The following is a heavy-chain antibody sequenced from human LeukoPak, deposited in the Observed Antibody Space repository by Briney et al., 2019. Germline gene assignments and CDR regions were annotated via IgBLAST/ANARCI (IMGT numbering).Heavy chain of an antibody. CDR3: ARSIVATNGGDY. D-gene: IGHD5-12*01. J-gene: IGHJ4*02. CDR1: GFTFDSYA. Sequence: PGGSLRLSCSASGFTFDSYAMNWVRQAPGKGLEWVSSISSSSSYIYYADSVKGRFTISRDNAKNSLYLQMNSLRAEDTAVYYCARSIVATNGGDYWGQGTLVTVSS. V-gene: IGHV3-21*01. CDR2: ISSSSSYI.